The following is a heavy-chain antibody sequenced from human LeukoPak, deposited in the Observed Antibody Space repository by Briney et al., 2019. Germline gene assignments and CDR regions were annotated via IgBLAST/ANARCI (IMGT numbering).Heavy chain of an antibody. CDR1: GGSFSGFY. CDR3: ARETYDSSGYLFDY. V-gene: IGHV4-34*01. CDR2: INHSGST. Sequence: PSETLSLTCAVYGGSFSGFYWSWIRQPPGKGLEWIGEINHSGSTNYNPSLKSRVTISVDTSKNQFSLKLSSVTAADTAVYYCARETYDSSGYLFDYWGQGTLVTVSS. D-gene: IGHD3-22*01. J-gene: IGHJ4*02.